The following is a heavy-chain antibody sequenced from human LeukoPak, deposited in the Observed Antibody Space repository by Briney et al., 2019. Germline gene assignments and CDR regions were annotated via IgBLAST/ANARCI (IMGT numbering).Heavy chain of an antibody. D-gene: IGHD1-7*01. J-gene: IGHJ5*02. CDR1: GGSISSGSYY. CDR2: IYTSGST. Sequence: SQTLSLTCTVSGGSISSGSYYWSWIRQPAGEGLEWIGRIYTSGSTNYNPSLKSRVTISVDTSKNQFSLKLSSVTAADTAVYYCARDIQNWNYDWFDPWGQGTLVTVSS. CDR3: ARDIQNWNYDWFDP. V-gene: IGHV4-61*02.